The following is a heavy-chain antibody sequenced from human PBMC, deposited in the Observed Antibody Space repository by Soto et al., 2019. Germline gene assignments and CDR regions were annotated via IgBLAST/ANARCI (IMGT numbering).Heavy chain of an antibody. J-gene: IGHJ3*02. D-gene: IGHD2-2*01. Sequence: PVGSLRLSCAASGFTFSSYSRNWVRQAPGKGLEWVSSIRSSSSYIYYADSVKGRFTISRDNAKNSLYLQMNSLRAEDTAVYYCARVGAGGDCSSTSCIDAFDIWGQGTMVTVSS. CDR3: ARVGAGGDCSSTSCIDAFDI. CDR1: GFTFSSYS. V-gene: IGHV3-21*01. CDR2: IRSSSSYI.